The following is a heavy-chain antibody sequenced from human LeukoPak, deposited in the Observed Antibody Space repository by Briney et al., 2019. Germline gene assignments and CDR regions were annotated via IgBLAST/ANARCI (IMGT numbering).Heavy chain of an antibody. CDR2: IYTSGST. J-gene: IGHJ6*03. CDR3: ARISTGDAIFFSYYYYMDV. Sequence: PSETLSLTCTVSGGSISSGSYYWSWIRQPAGQGLEWIGRIYTSGSTNYNPSLKSRVTISVDTSKNQFSLKLSSVTAADTAVYYCARISTGDAIFFSYYYYMDVWGKGTTVTISS. CDR1: GGSISSGSYY. D-gene: IGHD3-9*01. V-gene: IGHV4-61*02.